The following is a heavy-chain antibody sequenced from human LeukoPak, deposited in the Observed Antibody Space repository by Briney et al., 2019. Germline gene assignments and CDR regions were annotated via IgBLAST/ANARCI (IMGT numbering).Heavy chain of an antibody. V-gene: IGHV4-31*03. D-gene: IGHD3-22*01. Sequence: SETLSLTCTVSGGSLSSAAYYWSWIRQHPGKGLEWNGYIYYSGSTYYNPSLKSRLSILVDTSKNQFSLQLSSVTAADTAVYYCARGDSSGYYSWFDPWGQGTLVTVSS. CDR1: GGSLSSAAYY. CDR2: IYYSGST. J-gene: IGHJ5*02. CDR3: ARGDSSGYYSWFDP.